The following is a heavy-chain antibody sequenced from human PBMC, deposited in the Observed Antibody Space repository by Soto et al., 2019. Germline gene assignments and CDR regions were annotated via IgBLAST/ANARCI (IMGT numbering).Heavy chain of an antibody. V-gene: IGHV3-23*01. CDR1: GFTFSDFA. Sequence: EVQLSESGGGLAQPGGSLRLSCEGSGFTFSDFAISWVRQAPGKGLEWVSVVSGNGDVTRYADSVKGRFATSRDNSKNTMFLQMISLTAEDTAIYYCAKDGIQTVTFDYWGRGTLVTVSS. CDR2: VSGNGDVT. D-gene: IGHD4-17*01. CDR3: AKDGIQTVTFDY. J-gene: IGHJ4*01.